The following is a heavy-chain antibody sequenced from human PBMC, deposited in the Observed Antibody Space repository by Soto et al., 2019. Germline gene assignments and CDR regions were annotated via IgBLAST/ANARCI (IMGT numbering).Heavy chain of an antibody. V-gene: IGHV3-49*04. CDR3: TRASSLDFDF. Sequence: GGSLRLSCTTSGFTFGDYALSWVRQAPGKGLEWVGFIRRNAYGGTTDYAASVKGRFTISRDDSKSIAYLRMNSLRTEDTALYYCTRASSLDFDFWGQGTLVTVSS. D-gene: IGHD3-16*01. J-gene: IGHJ4*02. CDR1: GFTFGDYA. CDR2: IRRNAYGGTT.